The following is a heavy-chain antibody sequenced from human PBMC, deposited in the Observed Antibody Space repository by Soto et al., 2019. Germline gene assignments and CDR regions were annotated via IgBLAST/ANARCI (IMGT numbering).Heavy chain of an antibody. J-gene: IGHJ5*02. CDR1: GFTFSSYS. Sequence: GSLRLSCAASGFTFSSYSMNWVRQAPGKGLEWVSSISSSSSYIYYADSVKGRFTISRDNAKNSLYLQMNSLRAEDTAVYYCARVLGVRWFDPWGQGTLVTVSS. CDR3: ARVLGVRWFDP. D-gene: IGHD2-8*01. CDR2: ISSSSSYI. V-gene: IGHV3-21*01.